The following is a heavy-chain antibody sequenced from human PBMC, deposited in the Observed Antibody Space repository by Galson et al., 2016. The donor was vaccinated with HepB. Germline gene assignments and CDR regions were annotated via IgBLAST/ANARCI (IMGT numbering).Heavy chain of an antibody. Sequence: QSGAEVTKSGESLQISCKASGFIFTDYWIGWVRQMPGKGLEWMGIIFPRDSDAGYNPSFEGHVTISADKFTKTAYLQLRSLEASDTAIYYCARQIAAAGNIAHAFDLWGRGTLVTVSS. CDR2: IFPRDSDA. CDR1: GFIFTDYW. V-gene: IGHV5-51*01. J-gene: IGHJ3*01. D-gene: IGHD6-13*01. CDR3: ARQIAAAGNIAHAFDL.